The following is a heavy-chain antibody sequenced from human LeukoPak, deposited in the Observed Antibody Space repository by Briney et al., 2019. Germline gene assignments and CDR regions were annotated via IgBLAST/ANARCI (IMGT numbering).Heavy chain of an antibody. D-gene: IGHD1-1*01. CDR3: ARGGSTTGTFFIY. CDR2: INPNSGGT. J-gene: IGHJ4*02. Sequence: ASVKVSCKASGYTFTGYYMHRVRQAPGQGLEWMGWINPNSGGTNYAQKFQGRVTMTRDTSISTAYMELSRLRSDDTAVYYCARGGSTTGTFFIYWGQGTLVTVSS. CDR1: GYTFTGYY. V-gene: IGHV1-2*02.